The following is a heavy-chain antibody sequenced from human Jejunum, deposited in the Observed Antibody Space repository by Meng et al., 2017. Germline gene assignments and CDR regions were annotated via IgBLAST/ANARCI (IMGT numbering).Heavy chain of an antibody. Sequence: GSLRLSCALYGGSFSGYFWTWIRQPPGKGLEWIGEINHSGTTNYNPSLKSRVTISIDTSKNQFSLRLTSVTAADTAIYYCARAVAYSSSWGTSNDAFDIWGQGTGVTGSS. D-gene: IGHD6-13*01. V-gene: IGHV4-34*01. CDR3: ARAVAYSSSWGTSNDAFDI. CDR2: INHSGTT. J-gene: IGHJ3*02. CDR1: GGSFSGYF.